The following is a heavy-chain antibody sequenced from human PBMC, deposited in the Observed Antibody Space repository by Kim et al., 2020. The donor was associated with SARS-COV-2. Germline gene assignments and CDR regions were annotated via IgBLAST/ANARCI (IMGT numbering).Heavy chain of an antibody. D-gene: IGHD4-17*01. Sequence: VKGRFTISRDNAKNSLYLQMNSLRAEDTALYYCAKEKNTVTNPDYCGMDVWGQGTTVTVSS. CDR3: AKEKNTVTNPDYCGMDV. J-gene: IGHJ6*02. V-gene: IGHV3-9*01.